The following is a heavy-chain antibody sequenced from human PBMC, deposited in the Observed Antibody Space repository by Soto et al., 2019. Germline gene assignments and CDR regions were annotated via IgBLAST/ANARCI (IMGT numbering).Heavy chain of an antibody. D-gene: IGHD6-13*01. J-gene: IGHJ4*02. CDR3: ARAQSRSAGYSSSWYGLGNFDY. CDR2: INAGNGNT. CDR1: GYTFTSYA. V-gene: IGHV1-3*01. Sequence: ASVKVSCKASGYTFTSYAMHWVRQAPGQRLEWMGWINAGNGNTKYSQKFQGRVTITRDTSASTAYMELSSLRSEDTAVYYCARAQSRSAGYSSSWYGLGNFDYWGQRTLVTVS.